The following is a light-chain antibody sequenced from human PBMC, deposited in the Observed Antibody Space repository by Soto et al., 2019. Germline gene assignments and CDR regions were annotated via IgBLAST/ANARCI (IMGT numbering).Light chain of an antibody. CDR2: GNS. CDR3: QSYDSSLSGPSYV. CDR1: SSNIGAGYD. V-gene: IGLV1-40*01. Sequence: QSVLTQPPSVSGAPGQRVTISCTGSSSNIGAGYDVHWYQQLPGTAPKLLIYGNSNRPSGVPDRFSGSKSGTSASLAITGLQAEDEADYYCQSYDSSLSGPSYVFGTGTSSPS. J-gene: IGLJ1*01.